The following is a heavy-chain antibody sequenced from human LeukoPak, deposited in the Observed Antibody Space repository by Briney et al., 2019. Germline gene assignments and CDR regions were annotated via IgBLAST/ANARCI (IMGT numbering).Heavy chain of an antibody. Sequence: SETLSLTCTVSGGSISSYYWSWIRQPPGKGLEWIGEINHSGSTNYNPSLKSRVTISVDTSKNQFSLKLSSVTAADTAVYYCARRTGYCSSTSCYTMRYAFDIWGQGTMVTVSS. J-gene: IGHJ3*02. V-gene: IGHV4-34*01. D-gene: IGHD2-2*02. CDR3: ARRTGYCSSTSCYTMRYAFDI. CDR2: INHSGST. CDR1: GGSISSYY.